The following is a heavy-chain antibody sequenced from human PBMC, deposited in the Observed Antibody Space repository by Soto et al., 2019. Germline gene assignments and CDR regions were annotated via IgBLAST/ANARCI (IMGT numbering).Heavy chain of an antibody. J-gene: IGHJ6*02. CDR2: IIPIFGTA. CDR3: ARALSHRGKNLVYYYYGMDV. CDR1: GGTFSSYA. V-gene: IGHV1-69*13. Sequence: ASVKVSCKASGGTFSSYAISWVRQAPGQGLEWMGGIIPIFGTANYAQKFQGRVTITADESTSTAYMELSSLRSEDTAVYYCARALSHRGKNLVYYYYGMDVWGQGTTVTVSS.